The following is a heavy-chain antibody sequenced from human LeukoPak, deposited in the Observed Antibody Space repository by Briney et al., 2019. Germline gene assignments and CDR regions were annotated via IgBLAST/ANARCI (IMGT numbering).Heavy chain of an antibody. CDR2: IYPGDSDT. Sequence: GESLKISCKGSGYSFTSYWIGWVRQMPGKGVEWMGNIYPGDSDTRYSPSFQGQATISADKSISTAYLQWSSLKASDTAMYYCATTGLPAASDYWGQGTLVTVSS. D-gene: IGHD2-2*01. V-gene: IGHV5-51*01. CDR3: ATTGLPAASDY. J-gene: IGHJ4*02. CDR1: GYSFTSYW.